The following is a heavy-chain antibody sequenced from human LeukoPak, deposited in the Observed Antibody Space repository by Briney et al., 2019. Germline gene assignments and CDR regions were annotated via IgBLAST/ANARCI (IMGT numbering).Heavy chain of an antibody. Sequence: SETLSLTCTVSGGSVSSGTYYWSWIRRPPGKGLEWIGYIYYSGRTNYNPSLKSRVTISVDTSKNQFSLNLNSVTAADAAVYYCAREMDAHPRIVVWGQGTLVTVSS. J-gene: IGHJ4*02. V-gene: IGHV4-61*01. D-gene: IGHD2-21*01. CDR1: GGSVSSGTYY. CDR2: IYYSGRT. CDR3: AREMDAHPRIVV.